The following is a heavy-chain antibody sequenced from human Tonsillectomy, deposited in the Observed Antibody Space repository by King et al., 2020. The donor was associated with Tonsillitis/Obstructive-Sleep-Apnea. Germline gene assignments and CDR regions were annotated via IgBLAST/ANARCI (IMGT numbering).Heavy chain of an antibody. V-gene: IGHV4-39*01. CDR3: ASGVLRGYSYGYGY. CDR2: IYYSGST. Sequence: LQLQESGPGLVKPSETLSLTCTVSGGSISSSSYYWGWIRQPPGRGLEWIGSIYYSGSTYYNPSLKSRGTISVDTSKNQFSLKLSSVTAADTAVYYCASGVLRGYSYGYGYWGQGTLVTVSS. CDR1: GGSISSSSYY. D-gene: IGHD5-18*01. J-gene: IGHJ4*02.